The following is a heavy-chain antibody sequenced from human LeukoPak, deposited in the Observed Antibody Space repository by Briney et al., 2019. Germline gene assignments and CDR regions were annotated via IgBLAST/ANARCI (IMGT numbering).Heavy chain of an antibody. Sequence: ASVKVSCKVSGYTFTSHGISWVRQAPGQGLEWMGWISAYNGDTKYAQNLQGRVTLTTYTLTTTAYLELRSLTSDDTAVYYCVRDPSNTSGWKTWFDPWGQGTLVTVSS. CDR2: ISAYNGDT. D-gene: IGHD6-19*01. J-gene: IGHJ5*02. V-gene: IGHV1-18*01. CDR1: GYTFTSHG. CDR3: VRDPSNTSGWKTWFDP.